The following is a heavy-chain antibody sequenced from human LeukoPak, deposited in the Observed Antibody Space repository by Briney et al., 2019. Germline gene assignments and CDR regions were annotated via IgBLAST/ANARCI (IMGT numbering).Heavy chain of an antibody. V-gene: IGHV4-31*03. CDR3: ARDINWSDCSSTSCYHDAFDI. CDR1: GGSISSGGYY. CDR2: IYYSGST. Sequence: SETLSLTCTVSGGSISSGGYYWSWIRQHPGKGLEWIGYIYYSGSTYYNPSLKSRVTISVDTSKDQFSLKLSSVPAADTAVYYCARDINWSDCSSTSCYHDAFDIWGQGTMVTVSS. J-gene: IGHJ3*02. D-gene: IGHD2-2*01.